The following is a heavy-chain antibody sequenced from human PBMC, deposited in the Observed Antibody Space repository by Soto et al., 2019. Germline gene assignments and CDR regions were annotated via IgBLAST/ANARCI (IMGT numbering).Heavy chain of an antibody. D-gene: IGHD2-2*02. CDR1: GFTFSTYH. CDR2: ISSRSDI. J-gene: IGHJ6*02. CDR3: AREYTAWPLAYGLDV. Sequence: LRLSCAASGFTFSTYHMNWVRQAPGKGLEWVSSISSRSDIYYADSVKGRFTISRDNAKNSVSLQMNSLRAEDTAVYYCAREYTAWPLAYGLDVWGQGTTVTVSS. V-gene: IGHV3-21*01.